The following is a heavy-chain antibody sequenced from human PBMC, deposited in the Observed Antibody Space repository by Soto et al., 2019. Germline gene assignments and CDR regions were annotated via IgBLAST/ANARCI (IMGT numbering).Heavy chain of an antibody. Sequence: SETLSLTCTVSGGSISSSSFHWGWIRQPPGKGLEWIGHIYYSGSTYYNPSLKSRVTISVDTSKSQFSLKLSSVTAADTAVYYCTCIFSGGYGYGFYYYGMDVWGQGTTVTVSS. CDR2: IYYSGST. CDR1: GGSISSSSFH. CDR3: TCIFSGGYGYGFYYYGMDV. V-gene: IGHV4-39*01. D-gene: IGHD5-18*01. J-gene: IGHJ6*02.